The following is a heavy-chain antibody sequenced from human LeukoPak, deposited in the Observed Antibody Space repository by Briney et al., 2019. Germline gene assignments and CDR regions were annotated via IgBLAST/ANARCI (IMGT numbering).Heavy chain of an antibody. J-gene: IGHJ4*02. D-gene: IGHD5-18*01. V-gene: IGHV3-30-3*01. CDR1: GFTFSSYA. CDR2: ISYDGSKI. Sequence: GGSLRLSCAASGFTFSSYAIHWVRQSPGKGLEWVAYISYDGSKIYYADSVKGRFTISRDNSKNTLYLQMNSLRAEDTAVYYCAALDTAMVGYFDYWGQGTLVTVSS. CDR3: AALDTAMVGYFDY.